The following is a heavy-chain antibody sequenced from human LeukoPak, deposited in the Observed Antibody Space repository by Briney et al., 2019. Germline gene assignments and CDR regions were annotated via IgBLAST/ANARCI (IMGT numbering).Heavy chain of an antibody. D-gene: IGHD3-10*01. J-gene: IGHJ6*04. Sequence: GASVKVSCKASGGTFSSYAISWVRQAPGQGLEWMGRIIPIFGTANYAQKFQGRVTITADESTSTAYMELSSLRSEDTAVYYCARLRLLWFGESYYYYGMDVWGKGTTVTVSS. V-gene: IGHV1-69*13. CDR2: IIPIFGTA. CDR3: ARLRLLWFGESYYYYGMDV. CDR1: GGTFSSYA.